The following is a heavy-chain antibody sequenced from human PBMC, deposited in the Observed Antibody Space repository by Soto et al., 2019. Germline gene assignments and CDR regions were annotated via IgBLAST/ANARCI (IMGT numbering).Heavy chain of an antibody. V-gene: IGHV3-7*01. CDR2: IKQDGGEK. CDR3: ARAQGVVPAIYFDF. CDR1: GFTFSGYW. D-gene: IGHD2-21*02. Sequence: PGGSLRLSCAASGFTFSGYWMSWVRQAPGKGLEWVANIKQDGGEKYYVDSVKGRFTISRDNSKNTLYLQMNSLRAEDTAVYYCARAQGVVPAIYFDFWGQGPLVTVSS. J-gene: IGHJ4*02.